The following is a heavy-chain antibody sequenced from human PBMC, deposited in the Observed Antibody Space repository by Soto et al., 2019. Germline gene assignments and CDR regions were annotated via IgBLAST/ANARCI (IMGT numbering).Heavy chain of an antibody. CDR1: GGSFNANY. Sequence: SXTLCLTGVVSGGSFNANYWSWIRQPPGKGLEWIGEILHSGSTNYNPSLKSRVTISVDTSKNQFSLKLSSVTAADTAIYYCASARWDYWGQGTQVTVSS. CDR3: ASARWDY. J-gene: IGHJ4*02. V-gene: IGHV4-34*12. CDR2: ILHSGST.